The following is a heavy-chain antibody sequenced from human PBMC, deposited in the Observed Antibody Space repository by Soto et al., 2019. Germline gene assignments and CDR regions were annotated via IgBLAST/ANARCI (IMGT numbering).Heavy chain of an antibody. J-gene: IGHJ5*02. CDR3: ARGPRKSHATLNWFDP. Sequence: GGSLRLSCTASGFTFSSYGMHWVRQAPGKGLEWVAVIWYDGSNKYYADSVKGRFTISRDNSKNTLYLQMNSLRAEDTAVYYCARGPRKSHATLNWFDPWGQGTLVTVSS. V-gene: IGHV3-33*01. CDR1: GFTFSSYG. CDR2: IWYDGSNK.